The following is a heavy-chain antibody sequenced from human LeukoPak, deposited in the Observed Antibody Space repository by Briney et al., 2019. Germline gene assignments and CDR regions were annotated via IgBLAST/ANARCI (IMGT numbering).Heavy chain of an antibody. D-gene: IGHD4-23*01. CDR1: GFSVTTNGVG. V-gene: IGHV2-5*02. J-gene: IGHJ4*02. CDR2: FYWDDDK. Sequence: SGPTLVNPTQTLTLTCTLSGFSVTTNGVGVGWIRQPPGKALEWLALFYWDDDKRYSPSLWSRLTITKDTSRNQVVLTMTNMDPVDTATYYCAHSFSVGNPRHYYFDYWGQGALVTVSS. CDR3: AHSFSVGNPRHYYFDY.